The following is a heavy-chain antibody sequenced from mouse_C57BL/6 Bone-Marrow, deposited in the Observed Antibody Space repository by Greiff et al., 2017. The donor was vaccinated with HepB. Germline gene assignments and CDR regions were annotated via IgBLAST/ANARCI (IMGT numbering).Heavy chain of an antibody. Sequence: EVQLQQSGPELVKPGASVKIPCKASGYTFTDYNMDWVKQSDGKSLEWIGDINPNNGGTIYNQKFKGKATLTVDKSSSTAYMELRSLTSEDTAVYYCAREGPIPYGSSYHYAMDYWGQGTSVTVSS. J-gene: IGHJ4*01. D-gene: IGHD1-1*01. CDR3: AREGPIPYGSSYHYAMDY. V-gene: IGHV1-18*01. CDR1: GYTFTDYN. CDR2: INPNNGGT.